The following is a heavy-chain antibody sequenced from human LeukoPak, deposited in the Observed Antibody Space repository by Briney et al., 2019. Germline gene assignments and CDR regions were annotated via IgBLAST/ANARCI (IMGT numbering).Heavy chain of an antibody. CDR3: ARDMWLVDAFDI. D-gene: IGHD6-19*01. Sequence: ASVKVSCKASGYSFTVYYMHWVRQVPGQGLEWMGWINPSSGGTKFAQKFQGRVTMTRDTSISTAYMELSRLRSDGTAVYYCARDMWLVDAFDIWGQGTMVTVSS. CDR2: INPSSGGT. CDR1: GYSFTVYY. V-gene: IGHV1-2*02. J-gene: IGHJ3*02.